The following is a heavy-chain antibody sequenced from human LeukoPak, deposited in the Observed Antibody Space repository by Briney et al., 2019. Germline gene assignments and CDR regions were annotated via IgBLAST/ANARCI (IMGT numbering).Heavy chain of an antibody. J-gene: IGHJ4*02. D-gene: IGHD1-26*01. Sequence: GGSLRLSCAASGFTFSSNWMHWVRQAPGKGLVWVSRINEDGSTTNYADSVKGRFTISRDNAKNTLYLQMNSLRAEDTAVYYCVRDLGGRSGHWGQGTLVTVSS. CDR3: VRDLGGRSGH. V-gene: IGHV3-74*01. CDR1: GFTFSSNW. CDR2: INEDGSTT.